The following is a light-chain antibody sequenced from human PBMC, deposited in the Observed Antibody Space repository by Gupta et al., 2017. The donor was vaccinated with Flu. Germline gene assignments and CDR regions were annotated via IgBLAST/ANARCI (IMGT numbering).Light chain of an antibody. CDR1: QSVSRN. V-gene: IGKV3-15*01. J-gene: IGKJ1*01. Sequence: EIVITQSPATLSVSPGVRVTLSGRASQSVSRNLAWYQQKPGQAPRLLIYGASSRATGIPARFSGSGSGTEFTLTISSLQSEDFAGYYCQQNNNWPPTFGQGTKVETK. CDR3: QQNNNWPPT. CDR2: GAS.